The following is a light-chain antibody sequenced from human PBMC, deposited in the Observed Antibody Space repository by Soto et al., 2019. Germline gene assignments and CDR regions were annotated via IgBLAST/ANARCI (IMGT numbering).Light chain of an antibody. J-gene: IGKJ2*01. CDR2: DAS. Sequence: DIQMTQSPSSLSASVGDRVTVTFQASEDITNYLNWYQQKPGKVPKLLIYDASNLEVGVPSRFSGSGSGTDLTFTISSLQPEDIATYYCQQYDRLPYTFGQGTKLEIK. V-gene: IGKV1-33*01. CDR3: QQYDRLPYT. CDR1: EDITNY.